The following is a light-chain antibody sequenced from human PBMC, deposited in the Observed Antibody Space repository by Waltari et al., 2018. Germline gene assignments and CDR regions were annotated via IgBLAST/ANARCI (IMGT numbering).Light chain of an antibody. CDR1: EAINKW. CDR2: DAS. V-gene: IGKV1-5*01. CDR3: QQYNRFSP. Sequence: DTQLSQFPSTLAASVGDRVTITCRAREAINKWLAWYQQKPGKAPKVRIYDASTLQSGVPSRFSGSGSGTEFTLTIDSLQPDDFATYYCQQYNRFSPFGQGTNVEVK. J-gene: IGKJ1*01.